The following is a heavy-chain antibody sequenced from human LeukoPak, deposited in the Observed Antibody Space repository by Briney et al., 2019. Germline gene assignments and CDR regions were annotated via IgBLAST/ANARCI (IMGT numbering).Heavy chain of an antibody. D-gene: IGHD3-10*01. V-gene: IGHV3-30*02. Sequence: GGSLRLSCAASGFTFSSYGMHWVRQAPGKGLEWVAFIRFDGSNTYYADSVKGRFTISRDNSKNTLYLQMNSLRAEDTAVYFCAKDSRSGSYYPLQYFQHWGQGTLVTVSP. CDR3: AKDSRSGSYYPLQYFQH. J-gene: IGHJ1*01. CDR2: IRFDGSNT. CDR1: GFTFSSYG.